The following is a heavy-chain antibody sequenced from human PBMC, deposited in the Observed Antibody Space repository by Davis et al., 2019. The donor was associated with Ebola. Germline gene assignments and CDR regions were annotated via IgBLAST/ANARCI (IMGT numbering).Heavy chain of an antibody. Sequence: MPSETLSLTCTVSGISISNSYWTWIRQSPGKGLEWIGNVFYIGTTRYNPFFESRVSMSVDTSKNQFSLKLSSVTAADTAVYYCARARYCTNGVCYPIFGYWGQGTLVTVSS. CDR1: GISISNSY. J-gene: IGHJ4*02. D-gene: IGHD2-8*01. V-gene: IGHV4-59*01. CDR2: VFYIGTT. CDR3: ARARYCTNGVCYPIFGY.